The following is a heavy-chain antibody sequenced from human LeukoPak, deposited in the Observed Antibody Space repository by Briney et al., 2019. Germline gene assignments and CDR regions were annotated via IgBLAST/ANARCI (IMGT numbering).Heavy chain of an antibody. CDR2: FIPILNTT. CDR3: ARETRDSNWNSVAYLDH. D-gene: IGHD1-7*01. CDR1: GGTFSGNS. J-gene: IGHJ4*02. Sequence: SVKVSCKASGGTFSGNSITWVRQAPGQGLEWMGRFIPILNTTNYAQDFQGRVTLTADKSTSTAYMELMSLGSEDTAVYYCARETRDSNWNSVAYLDHWGQGTSVTVSS. V-gene: IGHV1-69*08.